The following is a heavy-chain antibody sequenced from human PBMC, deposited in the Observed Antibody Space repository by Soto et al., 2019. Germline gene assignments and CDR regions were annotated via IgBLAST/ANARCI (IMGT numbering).Heavy chain of an antibody. CDR3: AALWFGELAFNY. CDR2: VYHNGIM. Sequence: PSETLSLTCIVSGYSIRSGYYWGCVRQAPGKGLEWLGSVYHNGIMFHNPSFQSRVTISVDTSKNQFSLNLRSVTAADTAVYYCAALWFGELAFNYWGHGILGTVSS. J-gene: IGHJ4*01. D-gene: IGHD3-10*01. V-gene: IGHV4-38-2*02. CDR1: GYSIRSGYY.